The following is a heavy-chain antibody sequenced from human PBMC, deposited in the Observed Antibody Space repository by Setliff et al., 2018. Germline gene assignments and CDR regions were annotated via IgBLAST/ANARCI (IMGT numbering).Heavy chain of an antibody. V-gene: IGHV4-34*01. Sequence: PSETLSLTCAVYGGSFSTYYWIWIRQPPGKGLEWIGEINHSGSTNYNPSLKSRVTISVDTSKNQFSLKLSSVTAADTAVYYCARLGLVWSGYDYVREDTPLDYWGQGTLVTVSS. CDR3: ARLGLVWSGYDYVREDTPLDY. J-gene: IGHJ4*02. CDR1: GGSFSTYY. D-gene: IGHD5-12*01. CDR2: INHSGST.